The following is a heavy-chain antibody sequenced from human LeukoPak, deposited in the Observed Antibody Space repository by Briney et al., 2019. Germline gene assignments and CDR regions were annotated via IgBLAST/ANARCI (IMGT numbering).Heavy chain of an antibody. D-gene: IGHD2-15*01. Sequence: GGSLRLSCAASGFTFSSYAMSWVRQAPGKGLEWVSAISGSGGSTYYADSVKGRFTISRDNSKNTLYLQMNSLRAEDTAVYYCAKALWARGYCSGGSCLGFDYWGQGTLVTVSS. V-gene: IGHV3-23*01. J-gene: IGHJ4*02. CDR2: ISGSGGST. CDR3: AKALWARGYCSGGSCLGFDY. CDR1: GFTFSSYA.